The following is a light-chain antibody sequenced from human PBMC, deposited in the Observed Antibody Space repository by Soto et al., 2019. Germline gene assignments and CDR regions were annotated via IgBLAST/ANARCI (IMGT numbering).Light chain of an antibody. J-gene: IGKJ5*01. Sequence: DIQLTQSPSFLSASLGDRVPITCRASQGISSYLAWYQQKPGKAPKLLIYAASTLQSGVPSRFSGSGSGTEFTLTISSLQPEDFATYYCQQLNSYPLTFGQGTRLENK. CDR2: AAS. CDR1: QGISSY. CDR3: QQLNSYPLT. V-gene: IGKV1-9*01.